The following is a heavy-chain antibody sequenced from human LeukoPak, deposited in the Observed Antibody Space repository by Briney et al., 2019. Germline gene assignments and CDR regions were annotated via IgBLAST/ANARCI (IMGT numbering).Heavy chain of an antibody. D-gene: IGHD3-10*01. CDR3: ASIDGDGSGSYDY. Sequence: GGSLRLSCAASGFTFSSYEMNWVRQAPGKGLEWVPYISSSGSTIYYADSVKGRFTISRDNAKNSLYLQMNSLRAEDTAVYYCASIDGDGSGSYDYWGQGTLVTVSS. CDR1: GFTFSSYE. CDR2: ISSSGSTI. J-gene: IGHJ4*02. V-gene: IGHV3-48*03.